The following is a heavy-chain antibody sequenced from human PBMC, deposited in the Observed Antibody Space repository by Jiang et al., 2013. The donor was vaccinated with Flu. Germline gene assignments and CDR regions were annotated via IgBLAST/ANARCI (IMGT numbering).Heavy chain of an antibody. Sequence: VQLVESGGGLVQPGGSLRLSCAASGFTFSDHYMDWVRQAPGKGLEWVGRTRNKANSYTTEYAASVKGRFTISRDDSKNSLYLQMNSLKTEDTAVYYCARELVGSGFGRGKIGMDV. CDR2: TRNKANSYTT. J-gene: IGHJ6*01. CDR1: GFTFSDHY. V-gene: IGHV3-72*01. D-gene: IGHD3-10*01. CDR3: ARELVGSGFGRGKIGMDV.